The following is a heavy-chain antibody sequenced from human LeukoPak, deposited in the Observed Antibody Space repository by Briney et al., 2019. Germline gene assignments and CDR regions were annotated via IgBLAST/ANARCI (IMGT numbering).Heavy chain of an antibody. CDR2: TYYRSKWYS. D-gene: IGHD6-19*01. J-gene: IGHJ5*01. CDR3: ARTSGWFDY. Sequence: SQTLSLTCAISGDSVSSNSAAWNWIRQSPSRGLEWLGRTYYRSKWYSEYALSLRGRLTIKPDTSKNQCFLQLNSVTPEDTAVYYCARTSGWFDYWGQGTPVTVSS. V-gene: IGHV6-1*01. CDR1: GDSVSSNSAA.